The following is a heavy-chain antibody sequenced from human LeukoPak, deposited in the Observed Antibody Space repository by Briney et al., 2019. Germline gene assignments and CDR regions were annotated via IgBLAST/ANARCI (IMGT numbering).Heavy chain of an antibody. Sequence: ASVTVSCTASGYTFTSYGISWVRQAPGQGLEWMGWISAYNGNTNYAQKLQGRVTMTTDTSTSTAYMELGSLRSDDTAVYYCARGDCSSTSCSMSLYFDYWGQGTLVTVSS. CDR1: GYTFTSYG. D-gene: IGHD2-2*01. J-gene: IGHJ4*02. V-gene: IGHV1-18*01. CDR3: ARGDCSSTSCSMSLYFDY. CDR2: ISAYNGNT.